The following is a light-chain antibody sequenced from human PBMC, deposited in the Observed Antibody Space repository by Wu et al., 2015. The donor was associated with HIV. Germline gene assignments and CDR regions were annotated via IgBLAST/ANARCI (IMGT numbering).Light chain of an antibody. CDR3: QQYKNWPPWT. V-gene: IGKV3-15*01. Sequence: MVMTQSPATLSVSPGERVTLSCRASQSVGNNLAWYQQKPGQAPRLLIYGASTRATGIPARFSGSGSETEFTLTISSLQSEDLATYYCQQYKNWPPWTFGQGTKVVLK. CDR2: GAS. J-gene: IGKJ1*01. CDR1: QSVGNN.